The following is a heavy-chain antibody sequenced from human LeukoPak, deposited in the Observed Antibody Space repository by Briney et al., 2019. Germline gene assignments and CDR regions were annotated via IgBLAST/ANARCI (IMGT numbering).Heavy chain of an antibody. J-gene: IGHJ3*02. CDR1: GYTLTELS. V-gene: IGHV1-24*01. Sequence: ASVKVSCKVSGYTLTELSMHWVRQAPGKGLEWMGGFDPEDGETIYAQKFQGRVTITTDESTSTAYMELSSLRSEDTAVYYCARGDIVVVPTEPDAFDIWGQGTMVTVSS. CDR2: FDPEDGET. D-gene: IGHD2-2*01. CDR3: ARGDIVVVPTEPDAFDI.